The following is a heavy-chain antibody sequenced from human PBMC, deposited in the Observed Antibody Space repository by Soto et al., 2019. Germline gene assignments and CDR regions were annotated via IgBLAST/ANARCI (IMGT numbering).Heavy chain of an antibody. V-gene: IGHV1-69*12. D-gene: IGHD3-22*01. CDR2: IIPIFGTA. CDR3: ARGGGYYDRSGYSGFDP. J-gene: IGHJ5*02. CDR1: GGTFSSYA. Sequence: QVQLVQSGAEVKKPGSSVKVSCKASGGTFSSYAISWVRQAPGQGLEWMGGIIPIFGTANYAQKFQGRVTITADESTSXGCMELSSLGSEDTAVYYCARGGGYYDRSGYSGFDPWGKGTLVTVSS.